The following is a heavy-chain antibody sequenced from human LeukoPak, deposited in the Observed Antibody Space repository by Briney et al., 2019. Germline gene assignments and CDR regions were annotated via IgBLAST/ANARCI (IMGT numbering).Heavy chain of an antibody. CDR3: ARKEAGYCSGGSCYGGAYDY. CDR2: IWYDGSNK. Sequence: GGSLRLSCAASEFTFSSYGMHWVRQAPGKGLEWVAVIWYDGSNKYYADSVKGRFTISRDNSKNTLYLQMNSLRAEDTAVYYCARKEAGYCSGGSCYGGAYDYWGQGTLVTVSS. V-gene: IGHV3-33*01. D-gene: IGHD2-15*01. J-gene: IGHJ4*02. CDR1: EFTFSSYG.